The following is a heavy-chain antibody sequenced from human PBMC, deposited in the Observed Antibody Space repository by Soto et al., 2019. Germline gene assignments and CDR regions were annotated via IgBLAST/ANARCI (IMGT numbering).Heavy chain of an antibody. D-gene: IGHD3-16*02. CDR2: IYYSGST. V-gene: IGHV4-39*01. J-gene: IGHJ6*02. CDR3: ASGIVRYDYVWGSYRDDYYYYGMDV. Sequence: SGTLSLTCTVSGGSISSSSYYWGWIRQPPGKGLEWIGSIYYSGSTYYNPSLKSRVTISVDTSKNQFSLKLSSVTAADTAVYYCASGIVRYDYVWGSYRDDYYYYGMDVWGQGTTVS. CDR1: GGSISSSSYY.